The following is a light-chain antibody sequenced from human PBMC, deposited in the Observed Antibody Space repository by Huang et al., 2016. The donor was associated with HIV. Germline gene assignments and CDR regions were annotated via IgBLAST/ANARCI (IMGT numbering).Light chain of an antibody. CDR2: GAS. V-gene: IGKV3-15*01. CDR3: QQYNKWPPYT. CDR1: ESILRS. J-gene: IGKJ2*01. Sequence: VMTQSPATLSVSPGERATLSCRASESILRSLAWYQQRPGQPPRLLIYGASVRLPGIPDRFRGSGSGTEFSLTISSLQSEEFAVYYCQQYNKWPPYTYGQGTKLEIK.